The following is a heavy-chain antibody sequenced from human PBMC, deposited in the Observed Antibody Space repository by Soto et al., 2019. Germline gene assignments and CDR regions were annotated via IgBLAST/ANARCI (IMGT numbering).Heavy chain of an antibody. CDR2: ISHDGTTK. Sequence: QVQLVESGGGVVQPGRCLRLSCAASGSTLSDYGMHWVRQAPGKGLEWVAMISHDGTTKYWADSEKGRFTISRDNSKNALYLQMNSLRAEDTAAYYCAKDRRDGEHNSLYDFWGQGALVTVSS. J-gene: IGHJ4*02. D-gene: IGHD3-16*02. CDR3: AKDRRDGEHNSLYDF. CDR1: GSTLSDYG. V-gene: IGHV3-30*18.